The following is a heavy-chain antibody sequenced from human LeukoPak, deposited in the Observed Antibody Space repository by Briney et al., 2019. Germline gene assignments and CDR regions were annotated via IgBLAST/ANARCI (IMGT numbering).Heavy chain of an antibody. CDR3: ARGNSINWYDQ. V-gene: IGHV3-23*01. CDR1: GFTFSSYA. Sequence: PGGSLRLSCAASGFTFSSYAMSWVRQAPGKGLEWVSLIGDSGAVTYYADSARGRFTISRDNSKSMLYVQMNSLRVEDTAVYYCARGNSINWYDQWGQGTLVTVSS. CDR2: IGDSGAVT. D-gene: IGHD3-3*02. J-gene: IGHJ5*02.